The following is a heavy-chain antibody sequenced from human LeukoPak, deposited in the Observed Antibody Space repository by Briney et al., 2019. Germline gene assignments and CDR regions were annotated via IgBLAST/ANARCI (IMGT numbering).Heavy chain of an antibody. Sequence: PSETLSLTCTVSGASINSVNYYWGWIRQPPGKGLEWIGSMYFSGSTYYNPSLKSRVTVSEDTSRNHFFLRLISVTAADTAVYYCARRLGLDTTYYYYYYMDVWGKGTTVTVSS. CDR1: GASINSVNYY. J-gene: IGHJ6*03. V-gene: IGHV4-39*02. D-gene: IGHD3/OR15-3a*01. CDR3: ARRLGLDTTYYYYYYMDV. CDR2: MYFSGST.